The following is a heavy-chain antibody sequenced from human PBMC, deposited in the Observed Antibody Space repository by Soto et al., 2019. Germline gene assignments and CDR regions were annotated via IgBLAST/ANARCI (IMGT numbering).Heavy chain of an antibody. J-gene: IGHJ6*02. CDR1: GFTFSSYG. V-gene: IGHV3-33*01. CDR3: ARGIFYYYGMDV. Sequence: GGSLRLSCAASGFTFSSYGMHWVRQAPGKGLEWVAVIWYDGSNKYYAESVKGRFTISRDNSKNTLYLQMNSLRAEDTAVYYCARGIFYYYGMDVWGQGTTVTVSS. D-gene: IGHD2-21*01. CDR2: IWYDGSNK.